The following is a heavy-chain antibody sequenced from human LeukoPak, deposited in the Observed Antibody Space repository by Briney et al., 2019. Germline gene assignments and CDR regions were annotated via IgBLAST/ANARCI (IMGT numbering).Heavy chain of an antibody. D-gene: IGHD2-2*01. CDR3: ARDPAYNYGMDV. J-gene: IGHJ6*02. V-gene: IGHV6-1*01. CDR2: TYYRSIWYH. CDR1: GDIVSSHSSA. Sequence: SQTLSLTCALSGDIVSSHSSAWNWIRQSPSRGLEWLGRTYYRSIWYHDYAVSVNSRISINPDTSKNQFSLQLTSVTPEDTAVYYCARDPAYNYGMDVWGQGTTVTVSS.